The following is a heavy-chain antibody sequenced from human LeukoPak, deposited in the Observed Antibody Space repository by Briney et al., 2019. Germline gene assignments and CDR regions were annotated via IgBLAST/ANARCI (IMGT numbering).Heavy chain of an antibody. Sequence: ASVKVSCKASGYTFTSYGISWVRQAPGQGLEWMGWISAYNGNTNYAQKLQGRVTMTTDTSTSTAYMELRSPRSDDTAVYYCARASRTAIVVVTATMDVWGQGTTVTVSS. CDR1: GYTFTSYG. CDR2: ISAYNGNT. CDR3: ARASRTAIVVVTATMDV. D-gene: IGHD2-21*02. V-gene: IGHV1-18*01. J-gene: IGHJ6*02.